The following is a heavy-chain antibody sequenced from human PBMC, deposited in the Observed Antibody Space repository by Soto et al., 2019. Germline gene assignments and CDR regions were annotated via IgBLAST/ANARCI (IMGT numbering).Heavy chain of an antibody. J-gene: IGHJ4*02. CDR3: TSSPRLTGIVRTNDY. CDR1: GFTFSGSA. V-gene: IGHV3-73*01. CDR2: IRSKANSYAT. Sequence: GGSLRLSCAASGFTFSGSAMHWVRQASGKGLEWVGRIRSKANSYATAYAASVKGRFTISRDDSKNMAYLQMNSLKTEDTAVYYCTSSPRLTGIVRTNDYWGQGTLVTVSS. D-gene: IGHD7-27*01.